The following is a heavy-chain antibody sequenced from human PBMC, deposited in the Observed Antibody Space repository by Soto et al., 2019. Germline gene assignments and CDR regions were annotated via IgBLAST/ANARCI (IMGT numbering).Heavy chain of an antibody. V-gene: IGHV1-69*01. CDR2: FIPIIGGG. J-gene: IGHJ3*01. CDR3: SRRSVSHSNAFDF. Sequence: QVQLVQSGAEVKKPGSSVKVSCKASGGTFRNLAINWLRQAPGQGLEWMGGFIPIIGGGINAQKYQGRVTITSDEATSTDYRELRSLKSEDTVMYFCSRRSVSHSNAFDFWGQGKMVTVSS. D-gene: IGHD2-15*01. CDR1: GGTFRNLA.